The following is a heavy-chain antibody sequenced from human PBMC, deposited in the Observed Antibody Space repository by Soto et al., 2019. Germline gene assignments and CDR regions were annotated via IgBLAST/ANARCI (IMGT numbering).Heavy chain of an antibody. D-gene: IGHD1-26*01. CDR2: ISSSSSYI. CDR3: ARHQGPGAGNYGMDV. V-gene: IGHV3-21*01. Sequence: GGSLRLSCAASGFTFSSYSMNWVRQAPGKGLEWVASISSSSSYIYYADSVKGRFTISRDKAKNSLFLQMSSLRAEDTALYYCARHQGPGAGNYGMDVWGRGTTGTVSS. J-gene: IGHJ6*02. CDR1: GFTFSSYS.